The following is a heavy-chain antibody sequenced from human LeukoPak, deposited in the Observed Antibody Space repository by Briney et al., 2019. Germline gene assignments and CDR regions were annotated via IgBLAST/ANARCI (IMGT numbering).Heavy chain of an antibody. CDR3: ARKALFYDFWSGYYSAEFDY. Sequence: GGSLRLSCAASGFTFSSYAMHWVRQAPGKGLEWVSYISSSGSTIYYADSVKGRFTISRDNAKNSLYLRMNSLRAEDTAVYYCARKALFYDFWSGYYSAEFDYWGQGTLVTVSS. CDR2: ISSSGSTI. CDR1: GFTFSSYA. J-gene: IGHJ4*02. D-gene: IGHD3-3*01. V-gene: IGHV3-48*04.